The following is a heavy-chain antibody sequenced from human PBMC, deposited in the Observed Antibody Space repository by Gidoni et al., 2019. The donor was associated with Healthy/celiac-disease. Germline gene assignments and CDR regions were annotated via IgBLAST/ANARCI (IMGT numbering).Heavy chain of an antibody. V-gene: IGHV1-24*01. D-gene: IGHD1-1*01. CDR1: GYTPTELS. CDR3: ATSLDKYNWNDATPMLLISDAFDI. Sequence: QVQLVQSGAEVKKPGASVKVSCKVSGYTPTELSMHWVRQAPGKGLEWMGGFDPEDGETIYAQKFQGRVTMTEDTSTDTAYMELSSLRSEDTAVYYCATSLDKYNWNDATPMLLISDAFDIWGQGTMVTVSS. CDR2: FDPEDGET. J-gene: IGHJ3*02.